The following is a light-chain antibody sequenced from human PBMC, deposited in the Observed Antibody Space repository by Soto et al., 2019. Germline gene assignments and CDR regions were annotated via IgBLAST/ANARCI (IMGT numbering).Light chain of an antibody. CDR1: QGISSY. CDR2: AAS. CDR3: QRLNSYPLT. V-gene: IGKV1-9*01. Sequence: IQLTQSPSSLSASVGDRVTITCRASQGISSYLAWYQQKPGKAPKLLIYAASTLQSGVPSRFSGSGSGTDFTLTISNLQPEDFATYYCQRLNSYPLTFGQGTRLEIK. J-gene: IGKJ5*01.